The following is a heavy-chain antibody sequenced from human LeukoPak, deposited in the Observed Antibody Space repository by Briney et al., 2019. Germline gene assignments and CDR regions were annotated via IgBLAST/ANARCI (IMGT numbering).Heavy chain of an antibody. D-gene: IGHD1-26*01. CDR2: ISAYNGNT. CDR3: ARESVGATKWPNSNDY. CDR1: GYTFTSYG. Sequence: GASVKVSCKASGYTFTSYGISWVRQAPGQGLEWMGWISAYNGNTNYAQKLQGRVTMTTDTSTSTAYMELRSLRSDDTAVYYCARESVGATKWPNSNDYWGQGTLVTVSS. V-gene: IGHV1-18*01. J-gene: IGHJ4*02.